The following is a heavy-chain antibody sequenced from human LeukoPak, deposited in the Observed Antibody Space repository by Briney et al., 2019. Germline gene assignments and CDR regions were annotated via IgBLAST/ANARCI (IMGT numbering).Heavy chain of an antibody. D-gene: IGHD2-2*02. Sequence: PSETLSLTCTVSGGSISISSYYWDWIRQPPGKGLEWIGEINHSGSTNYNPSLKSRVTISVDTSKNQFSLKLSSVTAADTAVYYCARPQGYCSSTSCYTESNDAFDIWGQGTMVTVSS. CDR1: GGSISISSYY. CDR2: INHSGST. CDR3: ARPQGYCSSTSCYTESNDAFDI. J-gene: IGHJ3*02. V-gene: IGHV4-39*07.